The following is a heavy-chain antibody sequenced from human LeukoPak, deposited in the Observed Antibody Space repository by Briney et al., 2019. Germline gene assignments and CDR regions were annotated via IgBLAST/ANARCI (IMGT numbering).Heavy chain of an antibody. V-gene: IGHV3-23*01. Sequence: RGSLRLSCAASGFTFSTYAMTWVRQAPGGGLEWVSAISGGGGSTYYADSVKGRFTISRDNSKNTLYLQMNSLRAEDTAVYYCAKDGRTIAARTFDYWAREPWSPSPQ. D-gene: IGHD6-6*01. J-gene: IGHJ4*02. CDR2: ISGGGGST. CDR1: GFTFSTYA. CDR3: AKDGRTIAARTFDY.